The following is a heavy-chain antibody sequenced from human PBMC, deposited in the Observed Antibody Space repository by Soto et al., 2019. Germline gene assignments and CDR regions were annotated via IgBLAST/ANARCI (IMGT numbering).Heavy chain of an antibody. CDR3: AKDSIVLMVYAASDY. Sequence: PGGSLRLSCAASGFTFSSYAMSWVRQAPGKGLEWVSAISGSGGSTYYADSVKGRFTISRDNSKNTLYLQMNSLRAEDTAVYYCAKDSIVLMVYAASDYWAQGTLVTVYS. D-gene: IGHD2-8*01. CDR2: ISGSGGST. J-gene: IGHJ4*02. CDR1: GFTFSSYA. V-gene: IGHV3-23*01.